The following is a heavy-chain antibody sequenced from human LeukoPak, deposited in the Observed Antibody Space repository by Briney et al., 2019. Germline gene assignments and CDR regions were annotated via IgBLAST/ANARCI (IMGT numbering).Heavy chain of an antibody. CDR1: GLTFNTYA. CDR2: IKQDGSEK. J-gene: IGHJ4*02. CDR3: ARGGYSYGYFFDY. V-gene: IGHV3-7*04. D-gene: IGHD5-18*01. Sequence: GSLRLSCAASGLTFNTYAMSWVRQAPGKGLEGVANIKQDGSEKYYVDSVKGRFTISRDNAKNSLYLQMNSLRAEDTAVYYCARGGYSYGYFFDYWGQGTLVTVSS.